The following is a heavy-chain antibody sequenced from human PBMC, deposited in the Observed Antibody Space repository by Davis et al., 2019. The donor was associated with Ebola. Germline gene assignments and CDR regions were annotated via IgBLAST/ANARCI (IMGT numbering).Heavy chain of an antibody. J-gene: IGHJ4*02. Sequence: GESLKISCAASGFTVSSNYMSWVRQAPGKGLEWVSVIYIDGTTYYANSVKGRFTISRDNSKNTLYLQMNSLRAEDTAVYYCAKVRRRLYDILTGFDYWGQGTLVTVSS. V-gene: IGHV3-53*01. CDR2: IYIDGTT. CDR1: GFTVSSNY. CDR3: AKVRRRLYDILTGFDY. D-gene: IGHD3-9*01.